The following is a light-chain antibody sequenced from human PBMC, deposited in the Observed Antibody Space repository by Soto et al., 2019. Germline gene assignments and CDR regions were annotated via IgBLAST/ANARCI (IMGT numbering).Light chain of an antibody. CDR1: QTITGSY. CDR2: GAS. CDR3: QQYGSSPRT. V-gene: IGKV3-20*01. Sequence: EIVLTQSPGILSLSPGERATLSCRASQTITGSYLAWYQQKPGQAPRLLIYGASIRATGIPDRFSGSWSGTDFTLTISRLEPEDFAVYYCQQYGSSPRTFGQGTKVEIK. J-gene: IGKJ1*01.